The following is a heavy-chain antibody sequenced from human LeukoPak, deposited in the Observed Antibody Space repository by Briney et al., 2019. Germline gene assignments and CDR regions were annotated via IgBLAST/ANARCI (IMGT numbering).Heavy chain of an antibody. CDR3: ARGKRVLRYFDWLCDY. V-gene: IGHV1-2*02. CDR1: GYTFTGYY. CDR2: INPNSGGT. J-gene: IGHJ4*02. D-gene: IGHD3-9*01. Sequence: GASVKVSCKASGYTFTGYYMHWVRQAPGQGLEWMGWINPNSGGTNYAQKFQGRVTMTRDTSISTAYMELSRLRSDDTAVYYCARGKRVLRYFDWLCDYWGQGTLVTVSS.